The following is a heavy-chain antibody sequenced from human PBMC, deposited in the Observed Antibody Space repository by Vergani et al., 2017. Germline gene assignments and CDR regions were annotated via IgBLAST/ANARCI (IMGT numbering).Heavy chain of an antibody. Sequence: QVQLQESGPGLVKPSETLSLTCTVSGDSVISTDYHWGWIRQPPGKGLDWIGSMAYSGSTSYNPSLESRISITFETPKNQFSLRLTSVTAADTAVYYCASKRGACRAAYCHSYDFWGPGTLVGVSS. CDR3: ASKRGACRAAYCHSYDF. CDR1: GDSVISTDYH. D-gene: IGHD2-15*01. CDR2: MAYSGST. V-gene: IGHV4-39*01. J-gene: IGHJ4*02.